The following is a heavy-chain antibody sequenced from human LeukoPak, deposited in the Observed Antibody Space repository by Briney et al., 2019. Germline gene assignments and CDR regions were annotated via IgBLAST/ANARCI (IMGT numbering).Heavy chain of an antibody. J-gene: IGHJ4*02. V-gene: IGHV4-39*07. Sequence: SETLSLTCTVSGGSISSSSYYWGWIRQPPGKGLEWIGSIYYSGSTYYNPSLKSRVTISVDTSKNQFSLKLSSVTAADTAVYYCARQAPRYCTSMSCYVDYWGQGTLVTVSS. CDR2: IYYSGST. D-gene: IGHD2-2*01. CDR3: ARQAPRYCTSMSCYVDY. CDR1: GGSISSSSYY.